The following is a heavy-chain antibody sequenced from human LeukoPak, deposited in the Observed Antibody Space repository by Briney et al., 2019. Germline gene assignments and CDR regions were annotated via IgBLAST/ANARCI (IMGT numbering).Heavy chain of an antibody. CDR3: ARDHLGSLDY. J-gene: IGHJ4*02. D-gene: IGHD1-26*01. CDR1: GFTFNTYW. CDR2: IKQDESEK. V-gene: IGHV3-7*01. Sequence: GGSLRLSCAASGFTFNTYWMAWVRQAPGKGLEWMANIKQDESEKYYVDSVKGRFTISRDNAKNSLYLQMNSLTAEDTAVYYCARDHLGSLDYWGQGILVTVSS.